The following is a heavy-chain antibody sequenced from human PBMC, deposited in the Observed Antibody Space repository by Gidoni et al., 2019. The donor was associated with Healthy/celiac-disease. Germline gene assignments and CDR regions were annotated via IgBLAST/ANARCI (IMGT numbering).Heavy chain of an antibody. CDR1: GYTFTNYY. J-gene: IGHJ4*02. CDR2: INPSGGST. D-gene: IGHD5-12*01. Sequence: QVQLVQSGAEVKKPGASVKVSCKASGYTFTNYYMHWVRQAPGQGLEWMGIINPSGGSTSYAQKFQGRVTMTSDTSTNIVYMELSSLRSEDTAVYYCARGDIVGGYDAQGVTFDYWGQGILVTVSS. V-gene: IGHV1-46*03. CDR3: ARGDIVGGYDAQGVTFDY.